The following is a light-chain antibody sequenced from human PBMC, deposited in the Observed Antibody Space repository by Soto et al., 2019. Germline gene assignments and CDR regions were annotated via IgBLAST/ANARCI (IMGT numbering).Light chain of an antibody. Sequence: QSVLTQPPSASGAPGQSVTISCTGTSSDVGGYNYVYWYQHHPGKAPKLIIYEVTKRPSGVPDRFSGSKSGNTASLTVSGPLAEDEADYYCCSHAVSSHGVFGGGTKVTVL. CDR2: EVT. V-gene: IGLV2-8*01. J-gene: IGLJ3*02. CDR1: SSDVGGYNY. CDR3: CSHAVSSHGV.